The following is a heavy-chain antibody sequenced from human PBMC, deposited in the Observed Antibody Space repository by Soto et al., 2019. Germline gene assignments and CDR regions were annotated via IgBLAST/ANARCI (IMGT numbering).Heavy chain of an antibody. CDR3: AKGIGDYRRGLDY. J-gene: IGHJ4*02. V-gene: IGHV3-23*01. Sequence: EVQLLESGGGLVQPGGSLRLSCAASGFTFSSYAMSWVRQAPGKGLEWVSAISGSGGSTYYADSVKGRFTISRDNSKNTLYLLMNSLRAEDTAVYYCAKGIGDYRRGLDYWGQGTLVTVSS. D-gene: IGHD4-4*01. CDR2: ISGSGGST. CDR1: GFTFSSYA.